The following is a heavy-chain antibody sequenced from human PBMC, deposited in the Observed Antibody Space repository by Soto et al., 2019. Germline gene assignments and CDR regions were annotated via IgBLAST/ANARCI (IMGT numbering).Heavy chain of an antibody. Sequence: QVQLVQSGAEVKKPGASVKVSCKASGFTFTGYYMHWVRQAPGQGLEWMGWINANSGGTNYAQKFQGWVTMTRDTSISTVYMELSRLKSDDTTMYYCARISGGYADYWGQGTLVTVSS. J-gene: IGHJ4*02. D-gene: IGHD2-15*01. CDR1: GFTFTGYY. CDR3: ARISGGYADY. CDR2: INANSGGT. V-gene: IGHV1-2*04.